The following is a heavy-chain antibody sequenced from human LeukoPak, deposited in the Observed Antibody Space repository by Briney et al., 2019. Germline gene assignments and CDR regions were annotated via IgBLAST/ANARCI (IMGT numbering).Heavy chain of an antibody. Sequence: SETLSLTCAVYGGSFTDYYWTWIRQPPGKGLEWIGEINHSGSTNYNPSLKSRVTISVDTSKNQFSLKLSSVTAADTAVYYCARPSTTAYCGGDCYSNRQAGYFDYWGQGTLVTVSS. D-gene: IGHD2-21*02. J-gene: IGHJ4*02. CDR1: GGSFTDYY. V-gene: IGHV4-34*01. CDR2: INHSGST. CDR3: ARPSTTAYCGGDCYSNRQAGYFDY.